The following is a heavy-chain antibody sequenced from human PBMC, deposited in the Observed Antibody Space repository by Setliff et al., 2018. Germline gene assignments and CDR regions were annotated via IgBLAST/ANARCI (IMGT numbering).Heavy chain of an antibody. J-gene: IGHJ4*02. Sequence: PGGSLRLSCAASGFNFSSFGMHWVRQTPGKGLEWIGHIRFDGRKQNYADSVTGRFTISRDSSKSTVYLLLNGLTVDDTAMYYCAKFSRYTDSQGEFDFWGQGALVTVSS. CDR1: GFNFSSFG. V-gene: IGHV3-30*02. CDR2: IRFDGRKQ. D-gene: IGHD1-20*01. CDR3: AKFSRYTDSQGEFDF.